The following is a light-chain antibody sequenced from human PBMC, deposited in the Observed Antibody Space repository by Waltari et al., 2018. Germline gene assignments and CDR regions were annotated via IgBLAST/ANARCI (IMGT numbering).Light chain of an antibody. CDR2: DVN. CDR3: CSYAGPYTCGV. CDR1: TSDVGGYNY. Sequence: QSALTQPRSVSGSPGQSVTISCTGTTSDVGGYNYVSWYQQHPGKAPKLMIHDVNKRPSGVPGRFSGSKSVNTASLTISGLQAEDEADYYCCSYAGPYTCGVFGGGTKLTVL. V-gene: IGLV2-11*01. J-gene: IGLJ2*01.